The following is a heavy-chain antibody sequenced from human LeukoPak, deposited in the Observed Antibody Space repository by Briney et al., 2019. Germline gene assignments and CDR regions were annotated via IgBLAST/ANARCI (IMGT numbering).Heavy chain of an antibody. CDR1: GGSFGGYC. CDR2: INHSGST. D-gene: IGHD1-26*01. Sequence: SQTLSLTCAVYGGSFGGYCWSWIRQPPGKGLEWIGEINHSGSTNYNTSLKSRVTISVDTSKNQSSLKLSSVTAADTAVYYCARGGSYLLGYWGQGTLVTVSS. CDR3: ARGGSYLLGY. J-gene: IGHJ4*02. V-gene: IGHV4-34*01.